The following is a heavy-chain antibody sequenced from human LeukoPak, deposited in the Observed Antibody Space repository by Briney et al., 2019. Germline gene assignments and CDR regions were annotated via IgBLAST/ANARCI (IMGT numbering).Heavy chain of an antibody. CDR3: ARWVGGPAGINYYGMDV. V-gene: IGHV1-46*01. J-gene: IGHJ6*02. D-gene: IGHD2-2*01. CDR1: GYTFTSHY. CDR2: INPSGGST. Sequence: ASVKVSCKASGYTFTSHYMQWVRQAPGQGFEWVGIINPSGGSTSYAQKFQGRVTMTRDTSTSIVYMELNSLRSEDTAVYYCARWVGGPAGINYYGMDVWGQGTTVTVSS.